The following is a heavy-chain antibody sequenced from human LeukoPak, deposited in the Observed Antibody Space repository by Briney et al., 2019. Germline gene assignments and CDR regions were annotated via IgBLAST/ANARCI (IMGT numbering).Heavy chain of an antibody. D-gene: IGHD2-2*02. Sequence: PSETLSPTCTVSGGSISSYYWGWIRQPPGKGLEWIGSIYYSGSTYYNPSLKSRVTISVDTSKNQSSLKLSSVTAADTAVYYCARETYCSSITCYNVVDAFDIWGQGTMVTVSS. CDR2: IYYSGST. J-gene: IGHJ3*02. CDR1: GGSISSYY. V-gene: IGHV4-39*07. CDR3: ARETYCSSITCYNVVDAFDI.